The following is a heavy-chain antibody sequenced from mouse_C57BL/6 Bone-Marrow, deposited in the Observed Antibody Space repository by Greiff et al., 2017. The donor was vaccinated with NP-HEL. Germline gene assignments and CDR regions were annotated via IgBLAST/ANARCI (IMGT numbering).Heavy chain of an antibody. V-gene: IGHV1-4*01. D-gene: IGHD1-1*01. Sequence: QVQLQQSGAELARPGASVKMSCKASGYTFTSYTMHWVKQRPGQGLEWIGYINPSSGYTKYNQKFKDKATLTADKSSSTAYMQLSSLTSEDSAVYYCARPLYYGSSYWYFDVWGTGATVTVSS. J-gene: IGHJ1*03. CDR2: INPSSGYT. CDR1: GYTFTSYT. CDR3: ARPLYYGSSYWYFDV.